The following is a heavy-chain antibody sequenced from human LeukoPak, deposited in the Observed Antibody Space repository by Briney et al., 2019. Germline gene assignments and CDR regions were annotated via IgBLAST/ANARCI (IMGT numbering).Heavy chain of an antibody. J-gene: IGHJ4*02. Sequence: PGGSLRLSCAASGFTFSSYAMSWVRQAPGKGLVWVSRINSDGSSTSYADSVKGRFTISRDNAKNTLYLQMNSLRAEDTAVYYCAKGPNPNGLSWWATYHPPDYWGQGTLVTVSS. D-gene: IGHD5-24*01. CDR1: GFTFSSYA. CDR2: INSDGSST. V-gene: IGHV3-74*01. CDR3: AKGPNPNGLSWWATYHPPDY.